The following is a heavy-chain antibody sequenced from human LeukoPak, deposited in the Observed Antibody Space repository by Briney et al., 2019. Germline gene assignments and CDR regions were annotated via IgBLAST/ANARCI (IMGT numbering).Heavy chain of an antibody. J-gene: IGHJ4*02. CDR3: ARGGSDSSGYYPRDFDY. CDR1: GYTFTDYY. V-gene: IGHV1-2*02. D-gene: IGHD3-22*01. Sequence: ASVKVSCKASGYTFTDYYVHWVRQAPGQGLEWMGWINPKSGGTNYAQKFQGRVTMTRDMSISTAYMELGRLTSDDTAVYYCARGGSDSSGYYPRDFDYWGQGTLVTVSS. CDR2: INPKSGGT.